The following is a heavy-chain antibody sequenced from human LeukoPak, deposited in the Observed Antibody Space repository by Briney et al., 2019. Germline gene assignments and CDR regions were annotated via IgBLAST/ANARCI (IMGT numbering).Heavy chain of an antibody. D-gene: IGHD6-19*01. Sequence: ASVKVSCKASGYTFTGYYMHWVRQAPGQGLEWMGWINPNSGGTNYAKKFQGRVTITADKSTSTAYMELSGLRSEDTAVYYCARELAVATLLPDAFDIWGQGTMVTVSS. CDR1: GYTFTGYY. V-gene: IGHV1-2*02. CDR2: INPNSGGT. J-gene: IGHJ3*02. CDR3: ARELAVATLLPDAFDI.